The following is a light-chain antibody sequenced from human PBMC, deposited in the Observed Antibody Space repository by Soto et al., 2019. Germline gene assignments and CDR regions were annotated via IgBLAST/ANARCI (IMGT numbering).Light chain of an antibody. CDR3: QQYGHLPWT. CDR2: GAS. CDR1: QSVTTSY. J-gene: IGKJ1*01. V-gene: IGKV3-20*01. Sequence: VLTQSPGTLSLSPGERATLSCRASQSVTTSYLAWYQQKPGQAPRLLIYGASSRATGIPDRFSGSGSRTDFTLTISRLEPEDFAVYYCQQYGHLPWTFGQGTKVDIK.